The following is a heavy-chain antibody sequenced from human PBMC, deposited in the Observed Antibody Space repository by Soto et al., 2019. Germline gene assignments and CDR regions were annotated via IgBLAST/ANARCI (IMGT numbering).Heavy chain of an antibody. V-gene: IGHV4-39*07. CDR3: ASLWFGEGGGMDV. J-gene: IGHJ6*02. CDR1: GGSISHSSYY. CDR2: IYYRGST. Sequence: PSETLSLTCTVSGGSISHSSYYWGWIRQPPGKGLEWIGSIYYRGSTYYNPSLKSRVTISVDTSKNQFSLKLSSVTAADTAVYYCASLWFGEGGGMDVWGQGTTVTVSS. D-gene: IGHD3-10*01.